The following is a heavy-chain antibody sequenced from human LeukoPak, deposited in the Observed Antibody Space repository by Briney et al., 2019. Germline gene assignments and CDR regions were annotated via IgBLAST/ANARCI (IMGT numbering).Heavy chain of an antibody. CDR2: ISGSGGST. D-gene: IGHD2-15*01. Sequence: PGGSLRLSCAASGFTFSSYAMSWVRQAPGKGLEWVSAISGSGGSTYYADSVKGRFTISRDNSKNMLYLQMNSLRAEDTAVYYCASCRLGYCSGGSCYDGYYMDVWGKGTTVTVSS. V-gene: IGHV3-23*01. CDR1: GFTFSSYA. J-gene: IGHJ6*03. CDR3: ASCRLGYCSGGSCYDGYYMDV.